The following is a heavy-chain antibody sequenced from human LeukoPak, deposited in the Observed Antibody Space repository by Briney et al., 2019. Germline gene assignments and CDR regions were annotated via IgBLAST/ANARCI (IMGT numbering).Heavy chain of an antibody. J-gene: IGHJ4*02. CDR1: GYTFTSYG. CDR2: ISAYNGNT. Sequence: ASVKVSCKASGYTFTSYGISWVRQAPGQGLEWMGWISAYNGNTTYAQKLQGRVTMTTDTSTSTAYMELRSLRSDDTAVYYCARDRAYYYGSGSYYADYWGQGTLVTVSS. V-gene: IGHV1-18*01. CDR3: ARDRAYYYGSGSYYADY. D-gene: IGHD3-10*01.